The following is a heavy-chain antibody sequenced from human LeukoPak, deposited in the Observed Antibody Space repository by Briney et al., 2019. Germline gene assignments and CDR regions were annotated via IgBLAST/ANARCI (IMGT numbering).Heavy chain of an antibody. CDR2: ISAYNGNT. Sequence: ASVKVSCKASGYTFTSYGISWVRQAPGQGLEWMGWISAYNGNTNYAQKHQGRSTMTTDTTTSTASMGLRSLRSDDTAVYYCARDYCSSTSCYMYNWFDPWGQGTLVTVSS. J-gene: IGHJ5*02. CDR1: GYTFTSYG. CDR3: ARDYCSSTSCYMYNWFDP. V-gene: IGHV1-18*04. D-gene: IGHD2-2*02.